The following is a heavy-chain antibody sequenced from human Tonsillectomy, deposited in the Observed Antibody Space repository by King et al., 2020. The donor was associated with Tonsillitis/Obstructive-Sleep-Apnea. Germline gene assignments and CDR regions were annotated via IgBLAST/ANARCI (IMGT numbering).Heavy chain of an antibody. CDR1: GDSVSSNSAA. D-gene: IGHD3-10*01. CDR3: AREKVLFAFDY. Sequence: VQLQQSGPGLVKPSQTLSLTCAISGDSVSSNSAAWTWIRQSPSRGLEWLGRTYYRSKWYDDYAISVKSRITINPDTSKHQFSLQLNSVTPEVAAVYFCAREKVLFAFDYGGQGTLVTVPS. V-gene: IGHV6-1*01. CDR2: TYYRSKWYD. J-gene: IGHJ4*02.